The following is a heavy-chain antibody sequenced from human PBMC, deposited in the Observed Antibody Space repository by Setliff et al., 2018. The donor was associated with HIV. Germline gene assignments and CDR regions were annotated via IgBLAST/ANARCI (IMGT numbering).Heavy chain of an antibody. Sequence: GGSLRLSCAASGFTFSSYWMHWVRQAPGKGLVWVSRINSDGSSTSYADSVKGRFTISRDNAKNTLYLQMNSLRAEDTAVYYCARTHYGSSGPIDYWGQGTLVTVSS. CDR2: INSDGSST. CDR3: ARTHYGSSGPIDY. CDR1: GFTFSSYW. D-gene: IGHD3-22*01. V-gene: IGHV3-74*01. J-gene: IGHJ4*02.